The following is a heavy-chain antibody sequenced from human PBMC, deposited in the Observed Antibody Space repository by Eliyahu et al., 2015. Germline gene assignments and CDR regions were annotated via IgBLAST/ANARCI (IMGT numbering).Heavy chain of an antibody. Sequence: QVQLVQSGAEVKKPGSSVKVSCKASGXTFSSXTIRWVRQAPGQGXEWMGRIIPILGIANYAQKFQGRVTITADKSTSTAYMELSSLRSEDTAVYYCARGGYSNYGTLDPFDPWGQGTLVTVSS. CDR1: GXTFSSXT. D-gene: IGHD4-11*01. CDR2: IIPILGIA. CDR3: ARGGYSNYGTLDPFDP. V-gene: IGHV1-69*02. J-gene: IGHJ5*02.